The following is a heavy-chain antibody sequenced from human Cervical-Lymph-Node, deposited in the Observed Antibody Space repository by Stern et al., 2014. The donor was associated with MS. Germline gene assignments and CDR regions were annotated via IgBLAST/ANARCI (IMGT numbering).Heavy chain of an antibody. J-gene: IGHJ4*02. CDR1: AFTFNHFF. CDR3: ARDGGRYPYRAFDY. D-gene: IGHD3-16*01. V-gene: IGHV3-11*01. CDR2: ITNSGDTK. Sequence: QVQLVQSGGGLVKPGGSLRLSCTVSAFTFNHFFMAWVRQAPGKGLEWVSYITNSGDTKDYIDSVKGRFTISRDNSKNSMYLQIHSQRHEDTAVYFCARDGGRYPYRAFDYLGQGTLVTVSS.